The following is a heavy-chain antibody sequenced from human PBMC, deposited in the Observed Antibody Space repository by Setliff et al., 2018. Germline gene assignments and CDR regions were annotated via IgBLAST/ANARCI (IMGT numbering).Heavy chain of an antibody. Sequence: PGGSLRLSCAASGFSFSDYSMHWVRQAPGKGLVWVSHINSDGSSTTYADSVKGRFTISRDNAKNTLYLQMNRLRAEDTAVYYCTRDWGGVGATNAFDIWGQGTMVTVSS. D-gene: IGHD1-26*01. CDR3: TRDWGGVGATNAFDI. J-gene: IGHJ3*02. CDR1: GFSFSDYS. CDR2: INSDGSST. V-gene: IGHV3-74*01.